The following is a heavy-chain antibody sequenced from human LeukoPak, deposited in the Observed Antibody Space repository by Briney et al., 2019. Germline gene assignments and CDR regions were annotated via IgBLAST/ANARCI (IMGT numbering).Heavy chain of an antibody. CDR3: ARDYSSSRVGSAFDI. CDR1: GFTFSSYS. CDR2: ISSSSSTI. Sequence: GGSLRLSCAASGFTFSSYSMNWVRQAPGKGLEWVSYISSSSSTIYYADSVKGRFTISRDNAKNSLYLQMNSLRAEDTAVYYCARDYSSSRVGSAFDIWGQGTMVTVSS. D-gene: IGHD6-13*01. J-gene: IGHJ3*02. V-gene: IGHV3-48*01.